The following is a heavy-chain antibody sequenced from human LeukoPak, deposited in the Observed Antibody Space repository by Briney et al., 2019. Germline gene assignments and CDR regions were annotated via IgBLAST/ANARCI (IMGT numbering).Heavy chain of an antibody. V-gene: IGHV4-59*08. Sequence: SETLSLTCTVSGGSISSYYWSWIRQPPGKGLEWLGYIYYSGSTNYNPSLKSRVTISVDTSKNQFSLKLSSVTAADTAVYYCAGSYYYDSSGYYPDAFDIWGQGTMVTVSS. J-gene: IGHJ3*02. D-gene: IGHD3-22*01. CDR2: IYYSGST. CDR1: GGSISSYY. CDR3: AGSYYYDSSGYYPDAFDI.